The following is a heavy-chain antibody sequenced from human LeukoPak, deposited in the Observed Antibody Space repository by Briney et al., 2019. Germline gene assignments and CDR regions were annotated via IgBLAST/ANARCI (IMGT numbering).Heavy chain of an antibody. J-gene: IGHJ6*03. Sequence: ASVKVSCKASGYTFTGYYMHWVRQAPGQGLEWMGWINPNSGGTNYAQKFQGRVTMTRDTSISTAYMELSRLRSDDTAVYYCARGPNYDFWSGYYRGYYYYYMDVWGKGTTVTVSS. CDR3: ARGPNYDFWSGYYRGYYYYYMDV. CDR2: INPNSGGT. D-gene: IGHD3-3*01. CDR1: GYTFTGYY. V-gene: IGHV1-2*02.